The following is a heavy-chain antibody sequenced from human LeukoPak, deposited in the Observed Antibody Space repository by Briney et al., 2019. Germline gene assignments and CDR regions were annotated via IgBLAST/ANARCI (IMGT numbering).Heavy chain of an antibody. J-gene: IGHJ6*02. D-gene: IGHD3-10*01. CDR2: ISGGST. CDR1: GFTVSSNE. Sequence: GGSLRLSCAASGFTVSSNEMSWVRQAPGKGLEWVSSISGGSTYYADSRKGRFTISRDNSKNTLHLQMNSLRAEDTAVWAGLDLNYYGMDVWGQGTTVTVSS. V-gene: IGHV3-38-3*01. CDR3: LDLNYYGMDV.